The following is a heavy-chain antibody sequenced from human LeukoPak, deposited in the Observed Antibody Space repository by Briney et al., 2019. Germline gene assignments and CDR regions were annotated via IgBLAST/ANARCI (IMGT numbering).Heavy chain of an antibody. J-gene: IGHJ4*02. D-gene: IGHD3-10*01. CDR1: GFTFSNYA. CDR2: ISAGGGST. V-gene: IGHV3-23*01. CDR3: AKEKYYGSD. Sequence: AGGSLRLSCAASGFTFSNYAMSWVRQAPGKGLEWVSSISAGGGSTNYADSVKGRFTISRENPKNTLYLQMNSLRAEDTAVYYCAKEKYYGSDWGQGTLVTVSS.